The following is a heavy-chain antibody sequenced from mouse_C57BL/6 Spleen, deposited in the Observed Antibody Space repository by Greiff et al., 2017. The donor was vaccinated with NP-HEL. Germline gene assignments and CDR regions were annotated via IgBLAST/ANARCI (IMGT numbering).Heavy chain of an antibody. Sequence: VPLPPPWAELVKPGASVKLSCKASGYTFTSYWMHWVKQRPGRGLEWIGRIDPNSGGTKYNEKFKSKATLTVDKPSSTAYMQLSSLTSEYSAVYYCARKRAPYDYDGAYFDYWGQGTTLTVSS. CDR2: IDPNSGGT. CDR3: ARKRAPYDYDGAYFDY. V-gene: IGHV1-72*01. D-gene: IGHD2-4*01. CDR1: GYTFTSYW. J-gene: IGHJ2*01.